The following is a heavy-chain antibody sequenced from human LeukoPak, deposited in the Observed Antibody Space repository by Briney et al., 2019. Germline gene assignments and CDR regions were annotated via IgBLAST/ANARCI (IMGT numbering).Heavy chain of an antibody. J-gene: IGHJ4*02. Sequence: GRSLRLSCAASGFTFSSYGMHWVRQAPGKGLEWVAVIWYDGSNKYYADSVKGRFTISRDTSKNTLYLQMNSLRAEDTAVYYCARDPTTPYDRRALFDFWGQGTLVTVSS. V-gene: IGHV3-33*01. D-gene: IGHD3-9*01. CDR2: IWYDGSNK. CDR3: ARDPTTPYDRRALFDF. CDR1: GFTFSSYG.